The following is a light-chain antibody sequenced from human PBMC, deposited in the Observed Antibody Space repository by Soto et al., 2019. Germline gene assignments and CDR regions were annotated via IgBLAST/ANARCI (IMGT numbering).Light chain of an antibody. V-gene: IGLV1-44*01. CDR3: AASDDSLNGQV. Sequence: QSALTQPPSASGTPGQRVTISCSGSSSNIGSNTVNWSQQLPGTAPKLLIFSNNQRPSGVPDRFSGSKSGTSASLAISGLQSEDEADYYCAASDDSLNGQVFGAATRSPS. CDR2: SNN. J-gene: IGLJ1*01. CDR1: SSNIGSNT.